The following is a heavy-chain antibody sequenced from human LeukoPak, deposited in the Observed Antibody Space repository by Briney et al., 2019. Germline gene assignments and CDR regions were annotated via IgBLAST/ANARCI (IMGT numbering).Heavy chain of an antibody. V-gene: IGHV1-69*05. CDR1: GGTFNNSA. CDR2: IMPLLGTA. Sequence: SVKVSCKTSGGTFNNSAISWVRQAPGQGLEWLGGIMPLLGTAGYAQKFQGRVTITKDESTRTVYLELTSLTSDDTAVYYCARDVHGDYGSGWFDPWGQGTLVSVSS. CDR3: ARDVHGDYGSGWFDP. J-gene: IGHJ5*02. D-gene: IGHD4-17*01.